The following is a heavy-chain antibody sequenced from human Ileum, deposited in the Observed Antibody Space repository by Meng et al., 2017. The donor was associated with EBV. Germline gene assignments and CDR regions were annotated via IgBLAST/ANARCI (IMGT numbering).Heavy chain of an antibody. CDR3: ARASTGTYFQDY. D-gene: IGHD2/OR15-2a*01. Sequence: EVQLVESXXGLIQXGGSLILSFAASGFTFNTYWMHWVRQAPGKGLVWVSRINSDGSTTSYADSVKGRFTISRDNAKNTLYLQMNSLRADDTAVYYCARASTGTYFQDYWGQGTLVTVSS. V-gene: IGHV3-74*01. CDR1: GFTFNTYW. CDR2: INSDGSTT. J-gene: IGHJ4*02.